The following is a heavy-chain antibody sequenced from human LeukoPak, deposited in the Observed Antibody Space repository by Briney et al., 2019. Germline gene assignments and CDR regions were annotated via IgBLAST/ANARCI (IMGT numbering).Heavy chain of an antibody. D-gene: IGHD1-26*01. CDR1: GFTFSRYW. CDR3: ARARSGYYFDY. V-gene: IGHV3-7*02. Sequence: GGSLRLSCAASGFTFSRYWMSWVRQAPGKGLEWVANIKEDGTVKYYVESVKGRFTISRDNAKNSLYLQMNTLRDEDTAVYYCARARSGYYFDYWGQGTLVTVSP. J-gene: IGHJ4*02. CDR2: IKEDGTVK.